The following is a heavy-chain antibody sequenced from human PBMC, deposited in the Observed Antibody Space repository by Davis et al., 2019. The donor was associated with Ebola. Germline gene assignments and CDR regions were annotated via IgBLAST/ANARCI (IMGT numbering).Heavy chain of an antibody. CDR3: VRRGDGYNYHFDS. J-gene: IGHJ4*02. Sequence: GDSLKISCQGSGYSFTKYWIGWVRQMPGKGLEWMGIIDPRDSETRYSPSLQGQVTFSVDKANSTAYLQWSSLKASDTAMYYCVRRGDGYNYHFDSWGQGTRVTVSS. CDR2: IDPRDSET. D-gene: IGHD5-24*01. CDR1: GYSFTKYW. V-gene: IGHV5-51*01.